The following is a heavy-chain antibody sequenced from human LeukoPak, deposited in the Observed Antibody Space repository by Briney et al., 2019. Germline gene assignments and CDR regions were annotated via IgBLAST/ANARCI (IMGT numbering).Heavy chain of an antibody. J-gene: IGHJ4*02. CDR2: ISSISSTI. CDR1: VFTFSIYS. CDR3: ARVLYDYVWGSYRHRDHYFDY. Sequence: GGCLRLSRAPSVFTFSIYSMNCVRQAPRRGREWVSYISSISSTIYYADSVKCRFTISRDNAKNSLHLQMNSLRAEDTAVYYCARVLYDYVWGSYRHRDHYFDYWGQGTLVTVSS. D-gene: IGHD3-16*02. V-gene: IGHV3-48*01.